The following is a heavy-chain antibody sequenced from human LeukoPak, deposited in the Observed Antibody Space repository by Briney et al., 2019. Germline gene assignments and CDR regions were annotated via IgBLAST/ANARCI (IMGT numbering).Heavy chain of an antibody. CDR2: INPNSGGT. CDR3: ARGGWGSAAAGTL. CDR1: GYTFTGYY. V-gene: IGHV1-2*02. D-gene: IGHD6-13*01. J-gene: IGHJ4*02. Sequence: ASVKVSCKASGYTFTGYYMHWVRQAPGQGLEWMGWINPNSGGTNHAQKFQGRVTMTRDTSISTAYMELSRLRSDGTAVYYCARGGWGSAAAGTLWGQGTLVTVSS.